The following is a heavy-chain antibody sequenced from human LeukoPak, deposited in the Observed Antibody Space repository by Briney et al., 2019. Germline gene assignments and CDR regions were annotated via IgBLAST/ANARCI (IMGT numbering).Heavy chain of an antibody. J-gene: IGHJ4*02. Sequence: SETLSLTCTVSGGSFSSGSYYWSWLRQPPGTGLEWIGYIYYSGSTNYNPSLKSRVTISVDTSKNQFSLKLSSVTAADTAVYYCAREGIPGSHLDYWGQGTLVTVSS. CDR1: GGSFSSGSYY. D-gene: IGHD3-10*01. CDR2: IYYSGST. CDR3: AREGIPGSHLDY. V-gene: IGHV4-61*01.